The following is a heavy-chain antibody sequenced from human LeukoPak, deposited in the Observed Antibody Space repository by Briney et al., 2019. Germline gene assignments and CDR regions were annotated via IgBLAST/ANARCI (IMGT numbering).Heavy chain of an antibody. CDR3: ARDTSIAVAGTVNDY. CDR2: IYTSGST. D-gene: IGHD6-19*01. V-gene: IGHV4-4*07. Sequence: PSETLSLTCTVSGGSISSYYWSWIRQPAGKGLEWIGRIYTSGSTNYNPSLKSRVTMSVDTSKNQFSLKLSSVTAADTAVYYCARDTSIAVAGTVNDYWGQGTLVTVSS. J-gene: IGHJ4*02. CDR1: GGSISSYY.